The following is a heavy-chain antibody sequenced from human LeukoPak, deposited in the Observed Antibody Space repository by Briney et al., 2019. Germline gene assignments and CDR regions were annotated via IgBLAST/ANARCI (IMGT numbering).Heavy chain of an antibody. CDR2: INHSGST. CDR3: ARAPPRYYFDY. J-gene: IGHJ4*02. CDR1: GGSINRGGYY. D-gene: IGHD5-24*01. Sequence: SQTLSLTCTVSGGSINRGGYYWSWIRQPPGKGLEWIGEINHSGSTNYNPSLKSRVTISVDTSKNQFSLKLSSVTAADTAVYYCARAPPRYYFDYWGQGTLVTVSS. V-gene: IGHV4-34*01.